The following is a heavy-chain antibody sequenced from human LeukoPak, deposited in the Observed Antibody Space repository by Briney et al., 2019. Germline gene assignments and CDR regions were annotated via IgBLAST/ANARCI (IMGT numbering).Heavy chain of an antibody. CDR1: GASINKDY. D-gene: IGHD2/OR15-2a*01. CDR3: VRDEYRDV. V-gene: IGHV4-4*07. Sequence: SETLSLTCTVSGASINKDYWAWIRQPAGKGLEWIGRIHPSGITHQNPSLRGRVSMSIDASKNQFSLNLSSVTAADTAVYYCVRDEYRDVWGKGTTVTVSS. CDR2: IHPSGIT. J-gene: IGHJ6*04.